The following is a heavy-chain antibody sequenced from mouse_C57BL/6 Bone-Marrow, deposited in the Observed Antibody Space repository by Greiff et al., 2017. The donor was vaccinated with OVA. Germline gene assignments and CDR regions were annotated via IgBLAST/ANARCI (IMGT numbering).Heavy chain of an antibody. CDR3: TRGYSNYYAMDY. CDR1: GYTFTDYE. D-gene: IGHD2-5*01. Sequence: VHLVESGAELVRPGASVTLSCKASGYTFTDYEMHWVKQTPVHGLEWIGAIDPETGGTAYHQKFKGKAILTADKSSSTAYMELRSLTSEDSAVYYCTRGYSNYYAMDYWGQGTSVTVSS. CDR2: IDPETGGT. J-gene: IGHJ4*01. V-gene: IGHV1-15*01.